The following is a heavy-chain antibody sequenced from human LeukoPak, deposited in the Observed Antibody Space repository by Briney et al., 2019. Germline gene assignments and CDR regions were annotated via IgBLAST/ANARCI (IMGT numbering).Heavy chain of an antibody. CDR2: IYYSGSP. Sequence: ETLSLTCTVSGGSVSSSNYYWGWIRQPPGKGLEWIGSIYYSGSPYYNPSLKSRVTISVDTSKNQFSLKLSSVTAADTAVYYCARPPGIAAAGGAFDIWGQGTMVTVSS. CDR1: GGSVSSSNYY. J-gene: IGHJ3*02. CDR3: ARPPGIAAAGGAFDI. D-gene: IGHD6-13*01. V-gene: IGHV4-39*01.